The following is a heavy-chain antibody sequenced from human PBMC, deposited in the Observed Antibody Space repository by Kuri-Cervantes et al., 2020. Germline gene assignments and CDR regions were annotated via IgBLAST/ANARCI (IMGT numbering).Heavy chain of an antibody. J-gene: IGHJ5*02. CDR2: IWYDGSNK. CDR3: ARGITGNWFDP. CDR1: GFTFSSYG. V-gene: IGHV3-30*19. Sequence: SCAASGFTFSSYGMHWVRQAPGKGLEWVAVIWYDGSNKYYADSVKGRFTISRDNSKNTLYLQMNSLRAEDTAVYYCARGITGNWFDPWGQGTLVTVSS. D-gene: IGHD1-20*01.